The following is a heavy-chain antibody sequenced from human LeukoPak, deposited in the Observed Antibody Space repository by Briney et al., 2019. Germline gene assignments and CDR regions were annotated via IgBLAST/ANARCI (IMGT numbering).Heavy chain of an antibody. J-gene: IGHJ5*02. D-gene: IGHD6-6*01. Sequence: PGGSLRLSCAASGFTFSSYAMSWVRQAPGKGLEWVSAISGSGGSTYYADSVKGRFTISRDNSKNTLYLQMNSLRAEDTAVYYCAKRYSSSPRVPNWFDPWGQGTLVTVSS. CDR1: GFTFSSYA. CDR3: AKRYSSSPRVPNWFDP. CDR2: ISGSGGST. V-gene: IGHV3-23*01.